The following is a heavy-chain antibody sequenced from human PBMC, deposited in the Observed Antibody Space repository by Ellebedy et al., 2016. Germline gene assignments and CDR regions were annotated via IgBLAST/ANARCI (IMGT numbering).Heavy chain of an antibody. J-gene: IGHJ4*02. CDR3: ATTWGVYGSGTMDY. D-gene: IGHD3-10*01. CDR1: GGTFSSYA. CDR2: IIPILGIA. V-gene: IGHV1-69*04. Sequence: ASVKVSCKASGGTFSSYAINWVRQAPGQGLEWMGRIIPILGIANYAQKFQGRVTITADKSTSTASMELSSLRSEDTAVYYCATTWGVYGSGTMDYWGQGTLVTVSS.